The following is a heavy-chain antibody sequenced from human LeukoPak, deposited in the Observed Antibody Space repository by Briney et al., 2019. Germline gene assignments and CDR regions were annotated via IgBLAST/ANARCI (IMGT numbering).Heavy chain of an antibody. CDR3: ARRPGYSSSWYPVSDAFDI. V-gene: IGHV4-34*01. Sequence: PSETLSLTCAVYGESFSGYYWSWIRQPPGKGLEWIGEINHSGSTNYNPSLKSRVTISVDTSKNQFSLKLSSVTAADTAVYYCARRPGYSSSWYPVSDAFDIWGQGTMVTVSS. J-gene: IGHJ3*02. D-gene: IGHD6-13*01. CDR2: INHSGST. CDR1: GESFSGYY.